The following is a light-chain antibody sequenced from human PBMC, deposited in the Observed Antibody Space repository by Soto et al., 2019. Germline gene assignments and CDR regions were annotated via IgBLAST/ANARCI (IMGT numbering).Light chain of an antibody. V-gene: IGLV2-14*01. Sequence: QSALTQPASVSGSPGQSITIFCTGTSSDVGGYNYVYWYQQHPGKAPKLMIYEVSNRPSGVSNRFSGSKSGNTASLTISGLQAEDEADYYCSSYTSSSTLGVFGTGTKLTVL. CDR3: SSYTSSSTLGV. CDR2: EVS. J-gene: IGLJ1*01. CDR1: SSDVGGYNY.